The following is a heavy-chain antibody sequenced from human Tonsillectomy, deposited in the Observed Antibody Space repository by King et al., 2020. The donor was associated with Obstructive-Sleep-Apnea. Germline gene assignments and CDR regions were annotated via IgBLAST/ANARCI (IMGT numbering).Heavy chain of an antibody. V-gene: IGHV1-8*01. Sequence: VQLVQSGAEVKKPGASVKVSCKASGYTFTSYDVNWVRQATGQGLEWMGWMNSNSGDTGYAQKFHGRLTMTRNTSINTAYMELSGLRSEDTAVYYCARAFYDILASYYSPPDYWGQGTLVTVSS. J-gene: IGHJ4*02. CDR1: GYTFTSYD. CDR3: ARAFYDILASYYSPPDY. D-gene: IGHD3-9*01. CDR2: MNSNSGDT.